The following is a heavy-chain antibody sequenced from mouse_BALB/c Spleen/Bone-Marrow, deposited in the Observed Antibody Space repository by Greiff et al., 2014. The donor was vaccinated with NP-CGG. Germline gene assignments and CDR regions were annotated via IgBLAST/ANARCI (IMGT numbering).Heavy chain of an antibody. J-gene: IGHJ4*01. Sequence: EVKLVESGGGLVQPGGSRKLSCAASGFTFSSFGMHWVRQAPEKGLEWVAYISSGSSTIYYADTVKGRFTISRDNPKNTLFLQMTGLRSEDTAMYYCARDDYDYAMDYWGQGTSVTVSS. V-gene: IGHV5-17*02. CDR2: ISSGSSTI. CDR1: GFTFSSFG. CDR3: ARDDYDYAMDY. D-gene: IGHD2-4*01.